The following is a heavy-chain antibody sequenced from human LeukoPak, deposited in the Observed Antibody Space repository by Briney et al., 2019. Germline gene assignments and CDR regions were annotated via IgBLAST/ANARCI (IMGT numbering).Heavy chain of an antibody. CDR2: INPNSGGT. CDR1: GYTFTDYH. CDR3: ARGSWATVTIAGPHDY. D-gene: IGHD4-17*01. V-gene: IGHV1-2*02. Sequence: GASVKVSCKASGYTFTDYHIHWVRQAPVQGLEWMGWINPNSGGTNYAQNFQGRVTMTRDTSLSPAYMEVSRLRSDDTAIYYCARGSWATVTIAGPHDYWGQGTLVTVSS. J-gene: IGHJ4*02.